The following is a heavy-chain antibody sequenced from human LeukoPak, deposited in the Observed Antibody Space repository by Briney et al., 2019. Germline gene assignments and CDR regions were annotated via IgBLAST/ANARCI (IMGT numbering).Heavy chain of an antibody. CDR2: IRYDGSNK. J-gene: IGHJ4*02. CDR1: GFTFSSYA. V-gene: IGHV3-30*02. Sequence: GGSLRLSCAASGFTFSSYAMIWVRQAPGKGLEWVAFIRYDGSNKYYADSVKGRFTISRDNSKNTLYLQMNSLRAEDTAVYYCSVVVPAAIPHFDYWGQGTLVTVSS. D-gene: IGHD2-2*02. CDR3: SVVVPAAIPHFDY.